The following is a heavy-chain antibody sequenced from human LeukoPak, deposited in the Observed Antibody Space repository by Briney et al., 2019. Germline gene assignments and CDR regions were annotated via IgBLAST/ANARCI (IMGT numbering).Heavy chain of an antibody. CDR3: ARFWHCGFSTCWAVNGFDY. J-gene: IGHJ3*01. CDR1: GYSFIGYF. V-gene: IGHV1-2*02. D-gene: IGHD2-21*01. CDR2: IDSNSGET. Sequence: ASVKVSCKPSGYSFIGYFIHWVRQAPGQGLGWMGWIDSNSGETHYAQKFQGRFTMTKDTSIKTAYMELSSLRSDDTAIYYCARFWHCGFSTCWAVNGFDYWGQGTEVTVSP.